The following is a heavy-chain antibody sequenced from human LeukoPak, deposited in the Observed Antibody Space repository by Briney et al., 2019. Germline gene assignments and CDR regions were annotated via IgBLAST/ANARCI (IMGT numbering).Heavy chain of an antibody. CDR3: TTGIVVVPAAFPFDY. CDR1: GFTFSNAW. CDR2: IKSKTDGGTT. Sequence: GGSLRLSCAASGFTFSNAWMSWVRQAPGKGLEWVGRIKSKTDGGTTGYAAPVKGRFTISRDDSKNTLYLQMNSLKTEDTAVYYCTTGIVVVPAAFPFDYWGQGTLVTVSS. D-gene: IGHD2-2*01. J-gene: IGHJ4*02. V-gene: IGHV3-15*01.